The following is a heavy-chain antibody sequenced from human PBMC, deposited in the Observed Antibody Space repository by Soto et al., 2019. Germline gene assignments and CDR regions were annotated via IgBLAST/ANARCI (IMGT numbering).Heavy chain of an antibody. Sequence: QVQLQQWGAGLLKPSETLSLTCAVYGGSFRGYYWSWIRQPPGKGLEWIGEINHSGSTNYNPSLKSRVTISVDTSKNQFSLQLSSVTAGEPAVYYCARDGEGTPLADYWGQGTLVTVSS. CDR3: ARDGEGTPLADY. V-gene: IGHV4-34*01. CDR1: GGSFRGYY. CDR2: INHSGST. J-gene: IGHJ4*02. D-gene: IGHD1-7*01.